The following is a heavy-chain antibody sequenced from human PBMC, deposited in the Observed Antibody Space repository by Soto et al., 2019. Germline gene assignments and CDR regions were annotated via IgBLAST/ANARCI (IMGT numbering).Heavy chain of an antibody. CDR3: ARGVPYSYGYVSWFDP. CDR2: IYYSGSI. V-gene: IGHV4-59*11. J-gene: IGHJ5*02. CDR1: GGSIRSHY. D-gene: IGHD5-18*01. Sequence: SDTLSLTCAVSGGSIRSHYWGWIRQPPGKGLEWIGYIYYSGSINYSPSLKSRVSISVDTSKNQVSLKVHSVTAADTAVYYCARGVPYSYGYVSWFDPWGQGTLVTISS.